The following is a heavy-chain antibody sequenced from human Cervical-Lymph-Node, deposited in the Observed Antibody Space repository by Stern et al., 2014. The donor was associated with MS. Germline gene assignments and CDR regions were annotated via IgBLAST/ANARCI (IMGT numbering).Heavy chain of an antibody. D-gene: IGHD3-22*01. J-gene: IGHJ4*02. CDR1: GFTFRSYG. V-gene: IGHV3-30*18. CDR2: ISYDGSNK. Sequence: QVQLVESGGGVVQPGRSLRLSCAASGFTFRSYGMHWVRQAPGKGLEWVAVISYDGSNKYYADSVKGRFTISRDNSKNTLYLQMNSLRAEDTAVYYCAKVPSHYDSSGYPYYFDYWGQGTLVTVSS. CDR3: AKVPSHYDSSGYPYYFDY.